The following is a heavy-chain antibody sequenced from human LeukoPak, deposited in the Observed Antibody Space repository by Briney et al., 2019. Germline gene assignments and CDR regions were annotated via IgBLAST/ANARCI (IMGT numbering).Heavy chain of an antibody. D-gene: IGHD2-2*01. Sequence: GGSLRLSCAASGFTFNTSLMHWVRQAPGEGLEWVALISFDGTYKYYTDSLKGRFTISRDNSKNTVYLQMNSLRTDDTAIYDCAREAGGIGTSCYEYWGQGTLVTVSS. CDR1: GFTFNTSL. CDR3: AREAGGIGTSCYEY. V-gene: IGHV3-30*03. CDR2: ISFDGTYK. J-gene: IGHJ4*02.